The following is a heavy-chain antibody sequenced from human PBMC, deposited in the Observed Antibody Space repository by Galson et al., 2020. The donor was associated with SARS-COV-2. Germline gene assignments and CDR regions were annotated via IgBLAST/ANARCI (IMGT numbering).Heavy chain of an antibody. CDR3: ARTYSGSYFNYFAN. V-gene: IGHV3-30-3*01. Sequence: GESLRLSCAASGYTFSSYAMHWVRQAPGKGLEWVAVISYDGSNKYYADSVKGRFTISRDNSKNTLYLQMNSLRAEDTAVYYCARTYSGSYFNYFANWGEGTPVTVSS. D-gene: IGHD1-26*01. CDR2: ISYDGSNK. J-gene: IGHJ4*02. CDR1: GYTFSSYA.